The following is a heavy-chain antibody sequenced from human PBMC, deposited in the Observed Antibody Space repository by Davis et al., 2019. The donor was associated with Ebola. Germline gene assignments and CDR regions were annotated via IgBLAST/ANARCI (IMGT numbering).Heavy chain of an antibody. D-gene: IGHD1-14*01. Sequence: GESLKISCAASGFSFSSYGMHWVRQAPGKGLVWVSRINSDGSSTSYADSVKGRFTISRDNAKNTLYLQMNSLRAEDTAVYYCARATGWYWYFDLWGRGTLVTVSS. J-gene: IGHJ2*01. CDR2: INSDGSST. V-gene: IGHV3-74*01. CDR3: ARATGWYWYFDL. CDR1: GFSFSSYG.